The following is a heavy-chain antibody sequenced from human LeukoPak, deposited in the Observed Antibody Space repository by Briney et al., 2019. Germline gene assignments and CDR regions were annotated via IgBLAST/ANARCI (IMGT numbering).Heavy chain of an antibody. V-gene: IGHV4-4*07. Sequence: SGTLSHTRMVSRGSISSYYWSWLRQPAGKGREWVGRLYTDGSTKYIPSFKSRVSMSDDPTRNQVSPRRSSVTAEDTALCFFSRDYDVWKWFDPGGGGTLLTVS. CDR2: LYTDGST. CDR1: RGSISSYY. CDR3: SRDYDVWKWFDP. D-gene: IGHD3-3*01. J-gene: IGHJ5*02.